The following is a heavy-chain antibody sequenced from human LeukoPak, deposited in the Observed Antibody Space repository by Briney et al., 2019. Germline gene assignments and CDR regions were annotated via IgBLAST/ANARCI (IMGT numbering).Heavy chain of an antibody. CDR2: IRSKANSYAT. J-gene: IGHJ4*02. CDR3: TRSPPGIAAAGTSDY. Sequence: QPGGSLRLSCAASGSTFSGSAMHWVRQASGKGLEWVGRIRSKANSYATAYAASVKGRFTISRDDSKNTAYLQMNSLKTEDTAVYYCTRSPPGIAAAGTSDYWGQGTLVTVSS. V-gene: IGHV3-73*01. CDR1: GSTFSGSA. D-gene: IGHD6-13*01.